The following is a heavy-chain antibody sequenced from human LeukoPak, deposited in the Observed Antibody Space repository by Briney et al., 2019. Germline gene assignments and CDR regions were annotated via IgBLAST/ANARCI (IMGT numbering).Heavy chain of an antibody. CDR3: ARRLSNLYYGMDV. Sequence: GESLKISCKGSGYSFTSYWIGWVRQMPGKGLEWMGIIYPGDSDARYSPSFQGQVTISADKSISTAYLQWSSLKASDTAMYYCARRLSNLYYGMDVWGQGTTVTVSS. D-gene: IGHD3-10*01. V-gene: IGHV5-51*01. CDR2: IYPGDSDA. CDR1: GYSFTSYW. J-gene: IGHJ6*02.